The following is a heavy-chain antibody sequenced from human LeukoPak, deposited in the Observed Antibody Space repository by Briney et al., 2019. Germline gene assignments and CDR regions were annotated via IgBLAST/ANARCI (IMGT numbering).Heavy chain of an antibody. CDR3: ARGGVATITPDY. V-gene: IGHV1-8*01. J-gene: IGHJ4*02. CDR1: GYTFTSYD. D-gene: IGHD5-12*01. CDR2: MNPNSGNT. Sequence: GASVKVSCKASGYTFTSYDINWVRQAAGQGLEWMGWMNPNSGNTGYAQKFQGRVTMTRNTSISTAYMELSSLRSEDTAVYYCARGGVATITPDYWGQGTLVTVSS.